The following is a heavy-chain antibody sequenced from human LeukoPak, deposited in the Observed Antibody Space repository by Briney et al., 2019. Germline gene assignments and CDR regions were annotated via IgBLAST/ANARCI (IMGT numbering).Heavy chain of an antibody. CDR2: TYCMSKWYN. V-gene: IGHV6-1*01. CDR3: VRSGYSGYLDY. Sequence: SQTLSLTCAISGDTFSSINTAWHWLSQSPSRGLDWLRSTYCMSKWYNDYAVSVKSRITIKPDTSKKQFSLQLNSVTPDDTAVYYCVRSGYSGYLDYWGQGTLVTASS. CDR1: GDTFSSINTA. D-gene: IGHD5-12*01. J-gene: IGHJ4*02.